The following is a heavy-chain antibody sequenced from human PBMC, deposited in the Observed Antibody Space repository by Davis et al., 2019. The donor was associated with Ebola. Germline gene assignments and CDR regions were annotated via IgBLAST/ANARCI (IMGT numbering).Heavy chain of an antibody. V-gene: IGHV3-9*01. Sequence: PGGSLRLSCSASGFSFADYAMHWVRQAPGKGLEWVSSIVWNSGVRGYADSVRGRFTISRDNAKNSLYLQMNSLRAEDTAVYYCASGQHDFWSAYYGYWGQGTLVTVSS. CDR2: IVWNSGVR. J-gene: IGHJ4*02. D-gene: IGHD3-3*01. CDR1: GFSFADYA. CDR3: ASGQHDFWSAYYGY.